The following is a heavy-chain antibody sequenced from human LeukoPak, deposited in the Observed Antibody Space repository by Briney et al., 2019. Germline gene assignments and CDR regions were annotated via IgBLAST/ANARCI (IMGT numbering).Heavy chain of an antibody. CDR2: ILVGNGNT. CDR1: GFTFTSTA. CDR3: ASDPPYTSSSAW. Sequence: SVKVSCKASGFTFTSTAVRWVRQARGQRLEWIGWILVGNGNTNYAQMFQERVTLTWDVSTSTAYMVLSSLRSEDTAIYYCASDPPYTSSSAWWGQGTLVTVSS. J-gene: IGHJ4*02. D-gene: IGHD2-2*01. V-gene: IGHV1-58*01.